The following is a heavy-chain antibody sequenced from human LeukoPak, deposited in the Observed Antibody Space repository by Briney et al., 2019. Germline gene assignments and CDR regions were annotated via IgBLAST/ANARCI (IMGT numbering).Heavy chain of an antibody. CDR3: ARGRGPKLFVTKNWFAP. D-gene: IGHD2-15*01. V-gene: IGHV3-30-3*01. Sequence: GRSLRLSCAASGFTFSSYAMHWVRQAPGKGLEWVAVISYDGSNKYYADSVKGRFTISRDNSKNTLYLQMNSLRAEDTAVYYCARGRGPKLFVTKNWFAPWGQGTLVTVSS. J-gene: IGHJ5*02. CDR1: GFTFSSYA. CDR2: ISYDGSNK.